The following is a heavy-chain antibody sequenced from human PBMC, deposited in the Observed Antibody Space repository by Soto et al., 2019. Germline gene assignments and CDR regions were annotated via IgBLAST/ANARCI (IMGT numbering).Heavy chain of an antibody. D-gene: IGHD3-10*01. J-gene: IGHJ4*02. CDR3: ERTYGGEFHY. V-gene: IGHV2-5*01. CDR1: GFSLSTSGVG. CDR2: IYWNDDK. Sequence: QITLKESGPTLVQPTQTLTLTCTFSGFSLSTSGVGVGWLRQPPGKALEWLAVIYWNDDKRYSPSLKSRLTITKDTSKNQVVLTMTNMDPVDTATFYCERTYGGEFHYWGQGTLVIVSS.